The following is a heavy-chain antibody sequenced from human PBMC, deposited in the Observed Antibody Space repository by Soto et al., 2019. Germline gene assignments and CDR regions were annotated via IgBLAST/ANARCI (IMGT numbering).Heavy chain of an antibody. V-gene: IGHV3-23*01. Sequence: EVQLLESGGGLVQPGGSLRLSCAASGFAFSSYAMRWVRQAPGTGLEWVSSISGSTSGTYYAYAGKGRFTISSDNSNNALYRQMNSLRAEDTAVYACAKDRGSIDPFDCVGQGALVTVSS. CDR1: GFAFSSYA. CDR3: AKDRGSIDPFDC. CDR2: ISGSTSGT. D-gene: IGHD3-16*02. J-gene: IGHJ4*02.